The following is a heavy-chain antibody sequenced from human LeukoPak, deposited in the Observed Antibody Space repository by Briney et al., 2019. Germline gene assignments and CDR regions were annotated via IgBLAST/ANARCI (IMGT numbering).Heavy chain of an antibody. CDR2: IYSGGST. V-gene: IGHV3-66*01. J-gene: IGHJ4*02. Sequence: GGSLRLSCAASXXXXSSNYMSWVRQXXXXGLEWVSVIYSGGSTYYADSVKGRFTISRDNSKNTLYLQMNSLRADDTAVYYCARGSSRFDYWGQGTLVTVSS. CDR3: ARGSSRFDY. D-gene: IGHD6-13*01. CDR1: XXXXSSNY.